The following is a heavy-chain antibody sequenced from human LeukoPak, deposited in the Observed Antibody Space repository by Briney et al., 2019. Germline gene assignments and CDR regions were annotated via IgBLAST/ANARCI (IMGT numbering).Heavy chain of an antibody. Sequence: GGSLRLSCAASGFTFSSYAMSWVRQAPGKGLEWVSGISGSDGSTNYADSVKGRFTISRENSKNTLYLQMSSLRAEDMAVYYCARSTSGYYYYYMDVWGKGTTVTISS. D-gene: IGHD3-16*01. J-gene: IGHJ6*03. V-gene: IGHV3-23*01. CDR2: ISGSDGST. CDR1: GFTFSSYA. CDR3: ARSTSGYYYYYMDV.